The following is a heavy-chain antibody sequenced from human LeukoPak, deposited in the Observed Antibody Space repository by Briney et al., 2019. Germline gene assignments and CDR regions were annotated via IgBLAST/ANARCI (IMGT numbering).Heavy chain of an antibody. Sequence: SETLSLTCTVSGGSMSGYYWSWFRRPPGKALEWIGYIHTSGTTKYNPSLKSRVTISEDMSKNQFSLKLSSVTAADTAVYYCARASCGGSCYSPSWFDPWGQGTLVTVSS. CDR2: IHTSGTT. D-gene: IGHD2-15*01. CDR3: ARASCGGSCYSPSWFDP. CDR1: GGSMSGYY. V-gene: IGHV4-4*09. J-gene: IGHJ5*02.